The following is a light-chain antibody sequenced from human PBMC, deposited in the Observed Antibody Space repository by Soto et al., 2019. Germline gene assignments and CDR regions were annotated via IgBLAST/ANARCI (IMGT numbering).Light chain of an antibody. CDR1: QSVSSN. CDR3: QQYNNWPRT. V-gene: IGKV3-15*01. J-gene: IGKJ1*01. Sequence: EIGMRQSPGTLSVSPGERDTLSCRASQSVSSNLAWYQQKPGQAPRLLIYGASTRATGIPARFSGSRSGTEFTLTISSLQSEDFAVYYCQQYNNWPRTFGQGTKVEIK. CDR2: GAS.